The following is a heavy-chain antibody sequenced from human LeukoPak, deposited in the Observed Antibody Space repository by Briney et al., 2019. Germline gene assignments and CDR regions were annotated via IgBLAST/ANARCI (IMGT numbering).Heavy chain of an antibody. V-gene: IGHV1-18*01. D-gene: IGHD6-13*01. CDR1: GYTFTSYG. Sequence: ASVKVSCKASGYTFTSYGISWVRQAPGQGLEWMGWISTYNGDTNYAQKLQGRVTMTTDTSTSTAYMELRSLRSDDTAVYYCARDSDLEAAADNFDYWGQGTLVTVSS. J-gene: IGHJ4*02. CDR3: ARDSDLEAAADNFDY. CDR2: ISTYNGDT.